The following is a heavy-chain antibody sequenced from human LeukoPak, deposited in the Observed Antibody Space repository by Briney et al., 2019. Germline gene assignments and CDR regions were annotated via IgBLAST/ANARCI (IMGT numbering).Heavy chain of an antibody. CDR2: ISAYNGNT. D-gene: IGHD2-21*02. V-gene: IGHV1-18*01. Sequence: ASVKVSCKASGYTFNSYGISWVRQAPGQGLEWMGWISAYNGNTNYAQKLQGRVTMTTDTSTSTAYMGLRSLRSDDTAVYYCARVGDPHNCGGDCYSAYWGQGTLVTVXX. J-gene: IGHJ4*02. CDR1: GYTFNSYG. CDR3: ARVGDPHNCGGDCYSAY.